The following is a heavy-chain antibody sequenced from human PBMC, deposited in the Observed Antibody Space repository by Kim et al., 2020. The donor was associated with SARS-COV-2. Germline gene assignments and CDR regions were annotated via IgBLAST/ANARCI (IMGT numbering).Heavy chain of an antibody. J-gene: IGHJ5*02. D-gene: IGHD3-22*01. CDR2: IYYSGRN. V-gene: IGHV4-59*01. CDR3: ARETYYYDSSGNGINWFDP. Sequence: ETLSLTCTVSGGSISSYYWSWIRQPPGKGLEWIGYIYYSGRNNYNPSLKSRVTISVDTSKNQFSLKLSSVTAADTAVYYCARETYYYDSSGNGINWFDPWGQGTRVTVSS. CDR1: GGSISSYY.